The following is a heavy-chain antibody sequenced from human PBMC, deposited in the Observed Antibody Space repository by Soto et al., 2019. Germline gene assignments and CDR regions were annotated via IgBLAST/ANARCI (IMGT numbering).Heavy chain of an antibody. CDR1: GGSISSGGYS. J-gene: IGHJ3*02. CDR3: ARDTLYGLDAFDI. V-gene: IGHV4-30-2*01. CDR2: IYHSGST. D-gene: IGHD3-10*01. Sequence: SETLSLTCAVSGGSISSGGYSWSWIRQPPGKGLEWIGYIYHSGSTYYNPSLKSRVTISVDRSKNQFSMKLSSVTAADTAVYYCARDTLYGLDAFDISGPGTLVTVSS.